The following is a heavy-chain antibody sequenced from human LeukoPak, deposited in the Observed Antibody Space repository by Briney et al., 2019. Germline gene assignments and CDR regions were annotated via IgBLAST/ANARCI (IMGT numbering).Heavy chain of an antibody. CDR3: ARVRVRIAAAGIYYYMDV. D-gene: IGHD6-13*01. CDR1: GYTFTSYG. V-gene: IGHV1-18*01. Sequence: ASVKVSCKASGYTFTSYGISWVRQAPGQGLEWMGWISAYNGNTNYAQKLQGRVTMTTDTSTSTAYMELRSLRSDDTAVYYCARVRVRIAAAGIYYYMDVWGKGTTVTISS. CDR2: ISAYNGNT. J-gene: IGHJ6*03.